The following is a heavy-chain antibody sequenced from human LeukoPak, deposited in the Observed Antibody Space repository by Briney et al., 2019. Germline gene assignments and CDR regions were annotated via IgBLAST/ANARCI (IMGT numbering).Heavy chain of an antibody. Sequence: ASVKVSCKASGYTFTSYDINWVRQATGQGLECMGWMNPNSGNTGYAQKFQGRVTMTRNTSISTAYMELSSLRSEDTAVYYCARLVLRYFDWLLLADHLPYYYYGMDVWGQGTTVTVSS. CDR2: MNPNSGNT. CDR1: GYTFTSYD. D-gene: IGHD3-9*01. CDR3: ARLVLRYFDWLLLADHLPYYYYGMDV. J-gene: IGHJ6*02. V-gene: IGHV1-8*01.